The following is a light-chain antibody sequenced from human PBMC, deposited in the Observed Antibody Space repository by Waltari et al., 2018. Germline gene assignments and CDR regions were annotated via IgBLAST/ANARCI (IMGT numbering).Light chain of an antibody. CDR1: QNIGTY. CDR2: AAS. V-gene: IGKV3-20*01. Sequence: LTQSPGTLSLSPGERATLSCRASQNIGTYLVWYQQKPGQAPRLLMYAASSRATSIPDRFSGSGSGTDFSLTISRLEPEDFAVYYCQNHERLPATFGQGTKVEIK. CDR3: QNHERLPAT. J-gene: IGKJ1*01.